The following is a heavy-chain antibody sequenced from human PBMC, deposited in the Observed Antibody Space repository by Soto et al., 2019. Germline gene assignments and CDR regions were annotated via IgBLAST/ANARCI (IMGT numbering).Heavy chain of an antibody. V-gene: IGHV4-30-2*01. Sequence: QLQLQESGAGLVKPSQTLSLTCAVSGGSISSGGYSWSWIRQPPGKGLEWIGYIYHSGSTYYNPSIKSRVTISVDRSKNQSALKLGSVTASDPAVYYCARVPDYWGQGTLVTVSS. CDR2: IYHSGST. CDR3: ARVPDY. D-gene: IGHD2-2*01. CDR1: GGSISSGGYS. J-gene: IGHJ4*02.